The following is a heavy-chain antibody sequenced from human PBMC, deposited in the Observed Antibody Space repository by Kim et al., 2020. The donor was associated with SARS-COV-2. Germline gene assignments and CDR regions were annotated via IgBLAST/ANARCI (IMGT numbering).Heavy chain of an antibody. CDR2: IYPGDSDT. V-gene: IGHV5-51*01. CDR1: GYSFTSYW. D-gene: IGHD2-2*01. CDR3: ARECCDDANWFDP. Sequence: GESLKISCKGSGYSFTSYWIGWVRQMPGKGLEWMGIIYPGDSDTRYSPSFQGQVTISADKSIRTAYLQWSSLKASDTAMYYCARECCDDANWFDPWGQGTLVTVSS. J-gene: IGHJ5*02.